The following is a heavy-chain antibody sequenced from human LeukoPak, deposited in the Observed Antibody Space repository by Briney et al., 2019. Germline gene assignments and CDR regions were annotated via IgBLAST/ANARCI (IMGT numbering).Heavy chain of an antibody. CDR2: LYSGGAT. CDR1: GFSVSGIH. V-gene: IGHV3-66*01. Sequence: GGSLRLSCAASGFSVSGIHMNWVRQAPGKNLEWVSGLYSGGATYYADSLGGRFTISRDPSKNTVYLQMTSLRVDDSAIYYCAPPLRGDLAAAGTPSYWGQGTLVTVSS. D-gene: IGHD6-13*01. J-gene: IGHJ4*02. CDR3: APPLRGDLAAAGTPSY.